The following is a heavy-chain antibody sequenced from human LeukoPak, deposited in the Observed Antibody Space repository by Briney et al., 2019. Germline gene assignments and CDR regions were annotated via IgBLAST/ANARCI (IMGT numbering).Heavy chain of an antibody. V-gene: IGHV4-30-2*01. CDR3: ARGGGNLSFDY. J-gene: IGHJ4*02. Sequence: PSQTLSLTCTVSGGSISSGSYYWSWIRQPAGKGLEWIGYIYHSGSTYYNPSLKSRVTISVDRSKNQFSLKLSSVTAADTAVYYCARGGGNLSFDYWGQGTLVTVSS. CDR1: GGSISSGSYY. CDR2: IYHSGST. D-gene: IGHD4-23*01.